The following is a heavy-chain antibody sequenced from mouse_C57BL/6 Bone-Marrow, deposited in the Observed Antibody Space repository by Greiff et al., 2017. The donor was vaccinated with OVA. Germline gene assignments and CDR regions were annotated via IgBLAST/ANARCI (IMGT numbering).Heavy chain of an antibody. D-gene: IGHD1-1*01. CDR3: TREPTVVERLFDY. J-gene: IGHJ2*01. CDR1: GYTFTDYE. V-gene: IGHV1-15*01. Sequence: QVQLKESGAELVRPGASVTLSCKASGYTFTDYEMHWVKQTPVHGLEWIGAIDPATGGTAYNQKFKGKAILTADKSSSPAYMELRSLTSEDSAVYYCTREPTVVERLFDYWGQGTTLTVSS. CDR2: IDPATGGT.